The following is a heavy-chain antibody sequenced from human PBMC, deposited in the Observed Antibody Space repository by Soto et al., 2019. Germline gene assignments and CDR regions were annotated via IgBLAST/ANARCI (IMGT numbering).Heavy chain of an antibody. J-gene: IGHJ6*02. CDR3: ANDESCSSTSCSSLYYYYYGMDV. Sequence: TGGSLRLSCAASGFTFSSYAMSWVRQAPGKGLEWVSAISGSGGSTYYADSVKGRFTISRDNSKNTLYLQMNSLRAEDTAVYYCANDESCSSTSCSSLYYYYYGMDVWGQGTTVTVSS. V-gene: IGHV3-23*01. CDR2: ISGSGGST. CDR1: GFTFSSYA. D-gene: IGHD2-2*01.